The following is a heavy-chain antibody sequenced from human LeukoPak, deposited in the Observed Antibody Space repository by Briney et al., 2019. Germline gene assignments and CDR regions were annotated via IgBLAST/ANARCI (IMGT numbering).Heavy chain of an antibody. Sequence: ASVKVSCKASGYTFTGYYLHWVRQAPGQGLEWVGGINSNNGDTHYAQNFQGRVTMTRDTSISTAYMELNRLGSDDTAAYYCARDGDGYNLDWGQGTLVTVSS. D-gene: IGHD5-24*01. CDR1: GYTFTGYY. V-gene: IGHV1-2*02. CDR2: INSNNGDT. CDR3: ARDGDGYNLD. J-gene: IGHJ4*02.